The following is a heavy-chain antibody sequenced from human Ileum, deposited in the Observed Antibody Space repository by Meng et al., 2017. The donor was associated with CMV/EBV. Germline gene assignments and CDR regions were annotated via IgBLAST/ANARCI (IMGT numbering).Heavy chain of an antibody. Sequence: GRGRRRPSATLFFPCIFIAGYISSYYWSWIRHPAGKRLELIVRIYISGRTNYYPSLKSRVTMSVDTSKNQFSLNLSSVTAADTAVYYCARGRATAFQSLDQDYFDYWGQGTLVTVSS. CDR3: ARGRATAFQSLDQDYFDY. D-gene: IGHD5-12*01. J-gene: IGHJ4*02. V-gene: IGHV4-4*07. CDR2: IYISGRT. CDR1: AGYISSYY.